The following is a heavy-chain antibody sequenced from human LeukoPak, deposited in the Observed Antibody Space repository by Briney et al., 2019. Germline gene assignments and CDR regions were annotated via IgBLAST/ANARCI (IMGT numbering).Heavy chain of an antibody. CDR1: GYTFTSYY. CDR3: ARGETAEYFQR. J-gene: IGHJ1*01. Sequence: ASVKVSRKASGYTFTSYYIHWVRQAPGQGLEWMAIINISGGNTSYPQQFQGRVTMTRDTSTSTVYMELNSLTSEDTALYYCARGETAEYFQRWGQGTLVTASS. CDR2: INISGGNT. D-gene: IGHD1-26*01. V-gene: IGHV1-46*01.